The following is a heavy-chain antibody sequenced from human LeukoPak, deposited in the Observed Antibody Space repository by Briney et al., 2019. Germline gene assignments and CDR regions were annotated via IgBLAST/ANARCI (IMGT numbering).Heavy chain of an antibody. CDR2: ISYDGSNK. CDR1: GFTFSSYG. J-gene: IGHJ5*02. D-gene: IGHD5-18*01. V-gene: IGHV3-30*18. Sequence: GRSLTLSCAASGFTFSSYGMHWVRQAPGKGLEWVAVISYDGSNKYYADSVKGRFTISRDNSKNTLYLQMNSLRAEDTAVYYCAKDLGTAMVPRNRFDPWGQGTLVTVS. CDR3: AKDLGTAMVPRNRFDP.